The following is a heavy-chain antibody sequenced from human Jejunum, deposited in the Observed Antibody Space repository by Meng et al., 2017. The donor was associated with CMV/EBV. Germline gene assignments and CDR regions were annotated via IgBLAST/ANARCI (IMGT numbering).Heavy chain of an antibody. V-gene: IGHV4-30-4*01. CDR3: ARRGYSVDFAY. CDR2: IYYSGDT. Sequence: VSGGYISSGGYYWSWIRQPPGKGLECIGYIYYSGDTYYNPSLKSRVTISVDTSKNQFSLKVSSVTAADTAVYYCARRGYSVDFAYWGQGTLVTVSS. D-gene: IGHD5/OR15-5a*01. J-gene: IGHJ4*02. CDR1: GGYISSGGYY.